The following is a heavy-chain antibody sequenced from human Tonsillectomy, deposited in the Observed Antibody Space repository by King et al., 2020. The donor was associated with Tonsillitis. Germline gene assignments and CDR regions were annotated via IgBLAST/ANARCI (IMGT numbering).Heavy chain of an antibody. V-gene: IGHV3-15*01. J-gene: IGHJ3*02. CDR2: IKSKTDGWTT. D-gene: IGHD3-22*01. Sequence: VQLVESGGGLVKPGGSLRLSCAASGFTFSNGWLNWVRQAPGKGVEVFGRIKSKTDGWTTDYIQPVKGRLLISRDDSKNTLYLQMNSLKTEDTAVYYCTTDMYYSTNSGTYDFFDIWGQGTMVIVSS. CDR1: GFTFSNGW. CDR3: TTDMYYSTNSGTYDFFDI.